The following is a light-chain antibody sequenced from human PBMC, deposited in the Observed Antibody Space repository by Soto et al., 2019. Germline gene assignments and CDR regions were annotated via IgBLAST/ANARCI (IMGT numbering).Light chain of an antibody. V-gene: IGLV2-11*01. Sequence: QAVLTQPRSVSGSPGQSVTISCTGTGGDVGGYDFVSWYQQHPGKAPKLMIYDVNTRPSGVPDRFSGSKSGSTASLTISGLQADDEADYFCCSFAGTYTVLFGGGTKVTVL. CDR3: CSFAGTYTVL. CDR1: GGDVGGYDF. CDR2: DVN. J-gene: IGLJ2*01.